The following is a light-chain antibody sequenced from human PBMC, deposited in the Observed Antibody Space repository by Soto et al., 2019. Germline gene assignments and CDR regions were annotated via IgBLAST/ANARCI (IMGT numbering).Light chain of an antibody. CDR3: QQTYSTPPWT. J-gene: IGKJ1*01. V-gene: IGKV1-39*01. CDR1: KGIGTY. CDR2: DAS. Sequence: DIHLTQSPSSLSASVGDRVTISCRATKGIGTYLTWYQQKPGRAPNLLIYDASTLQTGAPSRFSGRASATDFTLTISSLQPEDVGTYFCQQTYSTPPWTFGQGTRVEI.